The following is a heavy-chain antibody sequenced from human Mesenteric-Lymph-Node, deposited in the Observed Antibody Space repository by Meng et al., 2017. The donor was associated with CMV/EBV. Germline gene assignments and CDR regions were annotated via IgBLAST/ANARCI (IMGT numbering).Heavy chain of an antibody. J-gene: IGHJ6*02. V-gene: IGHV5-51*01. D-gene: IGHD3-22*01. CDR2: VYPGDSET. CDR3: ARSHYYDNSGYDYYYYGMDV. Sequence: GGSLRLSCRASGYIFNNYWIAWVRQMPGKGLEWMGIVYPGDSETRYSPSFQGQVTISADKSIRTAYLQWSSLKASDTAMYYCARSHYYDNSGYDYYYYGMDVWGQGTTVTVSS. CDR1: GYIFNNYW.